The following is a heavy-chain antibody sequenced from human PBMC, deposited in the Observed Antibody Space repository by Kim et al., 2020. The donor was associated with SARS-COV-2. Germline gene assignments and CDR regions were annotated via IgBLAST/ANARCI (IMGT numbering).Heavy chain of an antibody. V-gene: IGHV4-59*13. CDR1: GGSISSCY. J-gene: IGHJ5*02. Sequence: SETLSLTCTVSGGSISSCYWNWVRQPPRKGLEWMGFCYFSESSNYNPSPSSQGTISVYTFTNQFSLYLSPVTAADTAMYFCECVNSGWDWEADRFDLLG. CDR3: ECVNSGWDWEADRFDL. D-gene: IGHD6-19*01. CDR2: CYFSESS.